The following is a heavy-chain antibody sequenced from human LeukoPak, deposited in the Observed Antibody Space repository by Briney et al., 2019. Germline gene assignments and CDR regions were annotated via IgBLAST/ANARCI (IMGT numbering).Heavy chain of an antibody. D-gene: IGHD2-15*01. CDR2: ISTASSTI. V-gene: IGHV3-48*01. CDR1: TSNFSNYN. CDR3: ARDEYCSGGSCYHDAFHM. J-gene: IGHJ3*02. Sequence: GGSLRLSCTASTSNFSNYNMNWVRQAPRKGLEWISYISTASSTIYYALSVRGRFTISRDNAKKTLYLQMNNLRGEDTAVYYCARDEYCSGGSCYHDAFHMWGHGTMVTVSS.